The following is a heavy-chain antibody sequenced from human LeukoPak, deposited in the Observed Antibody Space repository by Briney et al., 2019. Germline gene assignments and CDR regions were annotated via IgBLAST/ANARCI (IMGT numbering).Heavy chain of an antibody. CDR3: AKFFRRVATLWEYYDC. J-gene: IGHJ4*02. D-gene: IGHD5-12*01. Sequence: GGSLRRYCATSGFAFQTYALSWVRQAPGQGLEWVSTISGSGGDTYHADSVKGRFTISRDNSRDTLYLQMNSLRAEDTAVYYCAKFFRRVATLWEYYDCWGQGTLVTVSS. V-gene: IGHV3-23*01. CDR1: GFAFQTYA. CDR2: ISGSGGDT.